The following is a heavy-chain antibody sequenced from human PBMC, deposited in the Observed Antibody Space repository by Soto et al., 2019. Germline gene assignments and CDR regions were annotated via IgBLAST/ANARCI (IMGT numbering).Heavy chain of an antibody. CDR3: AGDPNDGSAYYHHYYYGMDV. CDR1: GYAFTSYG. D-gene: IGHD3-22*01. CDR2: IKAGNGNT. V-gene: IGHV1-3*01. Sequence: ASVQDSFKASGYAFTSYGIHLVRQAPGQSLEWSAWIKAGNGNTKYSDKFQGRVTITRDTSASTAYLELSSLRSEDTAVYYGAGDPNDGSAYYHHYYYGMDVWGQGTTVTVSS. J-gene: IGHJ6*02.